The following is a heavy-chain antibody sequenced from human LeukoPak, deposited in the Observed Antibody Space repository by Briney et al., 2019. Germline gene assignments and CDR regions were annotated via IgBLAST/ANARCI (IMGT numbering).Heavy chain of an antibody. CDR1: GGTFRSNA. Sequence: SVKVSCKASGGTFRSNAISWVRQAPGQGLEWMGGITPIFGTANHAQKFQGRVTITAVESMSTAYMELSSLRSEDTAVYYCARGWLAETTVVTPYNYWGQGTLVTVSS. D-gene: IGHD4-23*01. CDR2: ITPIFGTA. J-gene: IGHJ4*02. CDR3: ARGWLAETTVVTPYNY. V-gene: IGHV1-69*13.